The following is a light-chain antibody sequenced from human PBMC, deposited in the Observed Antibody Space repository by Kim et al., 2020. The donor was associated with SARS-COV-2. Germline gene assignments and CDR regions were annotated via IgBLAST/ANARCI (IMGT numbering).Light chain of an antibody. J-gene: IGKJ1*01. V-gene: IGKV3-20*01. CDR1: QSVSGTH. CDR3: QQYGISPRT. Sequence: EIVLTQSPGTLSLSPGDGATLSCRASQSVSGTHLAWYQQKPGQPPRLLIYDASSRATGIPDSFSGSGSGTDFTLTISSLEPEDFAMYYCQQYGISPRTFGQGTKVDIK. CDR2: DAS.